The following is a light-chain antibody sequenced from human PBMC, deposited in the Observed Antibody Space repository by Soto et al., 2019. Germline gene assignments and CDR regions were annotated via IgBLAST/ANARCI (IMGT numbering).Light chain of an antibody. V-gene: IGKV3-20*01. CDR2: GAS. Sequence: EIVLTQSPGTLSLSPGERATLSCRASQSVSSSYLAWYQQKPGQAPRLLIYGASSRATGIPDRFSGSGSGTDFTHTISRLEPEDFAVYYCQQYGSPPLYTFGQGTRLEIK. CDR1: QSVSSSY. CDR3: QQYGSPPLYT. J-gene: IGKJ2*01.